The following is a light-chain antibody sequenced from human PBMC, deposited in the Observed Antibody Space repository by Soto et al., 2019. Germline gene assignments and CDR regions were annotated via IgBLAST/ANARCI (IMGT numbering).Light chain of an antibody. CDR1: QNILSN. J-gene: IGKJ5*01. CDR2: GAS. V-gene: IGKV3-15*01. Sequence: EIVMTQSPATLSVSPVERATLSCMASQNILSNLAWYQQKPGQAPRLLIYGASTRATGIPARFSGSGSGTEFTLTISSLQSEDFEIYYCQQYNNWPITFGQGTRLEIK. CDR3: QQYNNWPIT.